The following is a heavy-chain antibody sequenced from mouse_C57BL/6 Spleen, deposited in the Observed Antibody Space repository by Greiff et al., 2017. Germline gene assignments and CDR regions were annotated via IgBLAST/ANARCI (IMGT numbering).Heavy chain of an antibody. J-gene: IGHJ2*01. CDR3: ARSVISTTVVTDY. Sequence: VQLQQPGAELVKPGASVKLSCKASGYTFTSYWMHWVKQRPGQGLEWIGMIHPNSGSTNYNEKFKGKATLTVDKSSSTAYMQLSSLTSEDSAVYYCARSVISTTVVTDYWGQGTTLTVSS. V-gene: IGHV1-64*01. CDR1: GYTFTSYW. D-gene: IGHD1-1*01. CDR2: IHPNSGST.